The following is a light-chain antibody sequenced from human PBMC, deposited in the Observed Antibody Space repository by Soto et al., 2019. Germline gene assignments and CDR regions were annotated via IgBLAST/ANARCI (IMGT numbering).Light chain of an antibody. J-gene: IGKJ2*01. CDR1: QSVSSSY. CDR2: GAS. V-gene: IGKV3-20*01. CDR3: QQYGSSPLYT. Sequence: EVVLTQSPGTLSLSPGERATLSCRASQSVSSSYLAWYQQKPAQAPRLLIYGASSRATGIPDRFSGSGSGTDFSLTISRREPEDFAVYYCQQYGSSPLYTFGQGTKLEIK.